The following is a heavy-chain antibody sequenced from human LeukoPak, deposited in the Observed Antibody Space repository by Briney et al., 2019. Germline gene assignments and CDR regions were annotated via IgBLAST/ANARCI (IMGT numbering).Heavy chain of an antibody. CDR1: GFSFDDYA. D-gene: IGHD3-9*01. J-gene: IGHJ5*02. V-gene: IGHV3-43*02. CDR2: TSGDGGST. CDR3: AKDGRYFDWLSPPT. Sequence: PGGSLRLSCAASGFSFDDYAMHWVRQAPGKGLEWVSLTSGDGGSTYHADSVKGRFTISRDNSKNSLYLQMNSVRTEDTAFYYCAKDGRYFDWLSPPTWGQGTLVTVSS.